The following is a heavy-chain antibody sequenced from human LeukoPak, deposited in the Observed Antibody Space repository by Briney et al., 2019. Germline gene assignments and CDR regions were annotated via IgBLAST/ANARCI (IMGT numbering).Heavy chain of an antibody. V-gene: IGHV4-31*03. D-gene: IGHD6-19*01. J-gene: IGHJ3*02. CDR2: IYYSGST. CDR3: ARFIAVDLRGDAFDI. Sequence: SETLSLTCTVSGGSISSGGYYWSWIRQHPGKGLEWIGYIYYSGSTYYNPSLKSRVTISVDTSKNQFSLKLSSVTAADTAVYYCARFIAVDLRGDAFDIWGQGTMVTVSS. CDR1: GGSISSGGYY.